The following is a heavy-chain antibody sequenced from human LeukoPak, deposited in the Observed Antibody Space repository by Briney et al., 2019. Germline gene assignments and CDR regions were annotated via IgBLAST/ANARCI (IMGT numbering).Heavy chain of an antibody. CDR3: ARDIRGSGNYGWFDP. Sequence: GGSLRLSCVASGFTFSSYAMSRVRQAPGKGLEWVAAISDSGGSTYYVDSVRGRFTISRDNSKNTLYLQMNSLRAEDTAIYSCARDIRGSGNYGWFDPWGQGTLVTVSS. CDR2: ISDSGGST. J-gene: IGHJ5*02. D-gene: IGHD3-10*01. V-gene: IGHV3-23*01. CDR1: GFTFSSYA.